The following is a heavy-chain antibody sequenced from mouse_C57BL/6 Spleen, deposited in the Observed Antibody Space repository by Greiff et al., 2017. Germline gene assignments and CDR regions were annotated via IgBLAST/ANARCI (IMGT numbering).Heavy chain of an antibody. D-gene: IGHD1-1*01. CDR3: NTSTTVGATDWYFDV. J-gene: IGHJ1*03. CDR2: IDPENGGT. CDR1: GFNIKDDY. Sequence: VQLQQSGAELVRPGASVKLSCTASGFNIKDDYMHWVKQRPEQGLEWIGWIDPENGGTEYASKFQGKATITADTSSNTAYLQLSSLTSEDTAVYYCNTSTTVGATDWYFDVWGTGTTVTVSS. V-gene: IGHV14-4*01.